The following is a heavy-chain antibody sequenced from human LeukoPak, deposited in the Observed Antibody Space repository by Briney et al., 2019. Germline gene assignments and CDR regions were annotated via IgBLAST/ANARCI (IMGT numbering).Heavy chain of an antibody. CDR3: AKNYDFWSGYYNWFDP. V-gene: IGHV3-23*01. Sequence: GSLRLSCAASGFTGSSKCMSWVRQAPGKGLEWVSAISGSGGSTYYADSVKGRFTISRDNSKNTLYLQMNSLRAEDTAVYYCAKNYDFWSGYYNWFDPWGQGTLVTVSS. CDR2: ISGSGGST. CDR1: GFTGSSKC. D-gene: IGHD3-3*01. J-gene: IGHJ5*02.